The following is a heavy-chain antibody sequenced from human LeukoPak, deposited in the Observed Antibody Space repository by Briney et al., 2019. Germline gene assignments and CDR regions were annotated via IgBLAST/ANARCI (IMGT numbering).Heavy chain of an antibody. J-gene: IGHJ4*02. CDR3: AREGEAAVAGLDY. D-gene: IGHD6-19*01. Sequence: PSETLSLTCAVSGGSISSGNWWSWVRQPPGKGLEWIGEIYHSGSTNYSPSLKSRVTISVDKSKNQFSLKLSSVTAADTAVYYCAREGEAAVAGLDYWGQGTLVTVSS. CDR2: IYHSGST. V-gene: IGHV4-4*02. CDR1: GGSISSGNW.